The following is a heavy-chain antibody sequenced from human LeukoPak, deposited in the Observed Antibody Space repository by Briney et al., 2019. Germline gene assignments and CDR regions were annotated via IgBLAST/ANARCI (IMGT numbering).Heavy chain of an antibody. Sequence: SVKVSCKASGGTFSSYAISWVRQAPGQGLEWMGGLIPIFGTANYAQKFQGRVTITADESTSTAYMELSSLRSEDTAVYYCARGRVVREPRDYYGMDVWGKGTTVTVSS. CDR2: LIPIFGTA. CDR1: GGTFSSYA. V-gene: IGHV1-69*01. D-gene: IGHD3-10*01. J-gene: IGHJ6*04. CDR3: ARGRVVREPRDYYGMDV.